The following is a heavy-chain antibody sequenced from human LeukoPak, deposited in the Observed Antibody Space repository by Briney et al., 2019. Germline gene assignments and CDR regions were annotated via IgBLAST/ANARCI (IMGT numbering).Heavy chain of an antibody. V-gene: IGHV4-59*01. CDR2: IYYSGST. CDR1: GGPISSYY. J-gene: IGHJ4*02. CDR3: ARDLDYEGVFDY. D-gene: IGHD4-17*01. Sequence: KPSETFLTCTVSGGPISSYYWSWIRQPPGKGLEWIGYIYYSGSTNYNPSLKSRVTISVDTSKNQFSLKLSSVTAADTAVYYCARDLDYEGVFDYWGQGTLVTASS.